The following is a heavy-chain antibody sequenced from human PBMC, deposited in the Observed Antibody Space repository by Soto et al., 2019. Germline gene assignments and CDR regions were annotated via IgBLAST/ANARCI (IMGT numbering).Heavy chain of an antibody. J-gene: IGHJ4*02. CDR3: AREPGIAAAGMDFDY. Sequence: ASVKVSCKASGYTFTSYGISWVRQAPGQGLEWMGWIIAYNGNTNYAQKLQGRVTMTTDTSTSTAYMELRSLRSDDTAVYYCAREPGIAAAGMDFDYWGQGTLVTVSS. D-gene: IGHD6-13*01. V-gene: IGHV1-18*04. CDR2: IIAYNGNT. CDR1: GYTFTSYG.